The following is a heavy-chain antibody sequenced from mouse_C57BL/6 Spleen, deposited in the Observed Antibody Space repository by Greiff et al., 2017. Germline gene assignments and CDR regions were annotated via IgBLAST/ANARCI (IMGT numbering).Heavy chain of an antibody. CDR2: IYPGSGST. J-gene: IGHJ2*01. CDR3: ARGGSGYDY. V-gene: IGHV1-55*01. D-gene: IGHD3-2*02. CDR1: GYTFTSYW. Sequence: VQLQQPGAELVKPGASVKMSCKASGYTFTSYWITWVKQRPGQGLAWIGDIYPGSGSTNYNEKFKSKATLTVDTSSSTAYMQLRSLTSEDSAVYYCARGGSGYDYWGQGTALTVSS.